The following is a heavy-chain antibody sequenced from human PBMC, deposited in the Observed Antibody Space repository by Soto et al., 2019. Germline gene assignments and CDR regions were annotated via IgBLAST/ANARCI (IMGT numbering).Heavy chain of an antibody. Sequence: GGSLRLSCTASGFTFSNAWMNWVRQAPGKGLEWVGRIKSKTDGGTTDYAAPVKGRFTISRDDSKNTLYLQMNSLKTEDTAVYYCTTIRVEYSSSWHQPYYYFDYWGQGTLVTVSS. V-gene: IGHV3-15*01. D-gene: IGHD6-13*01. CDR2: IKSKTDGGTT. J-gene: IGHJ4*02. CDR3: TTIRVEYSSSWHQPYYYFDY. CDR1: GFTFSNAW.